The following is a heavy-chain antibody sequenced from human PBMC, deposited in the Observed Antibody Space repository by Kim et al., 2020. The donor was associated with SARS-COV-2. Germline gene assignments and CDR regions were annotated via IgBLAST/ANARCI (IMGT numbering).Heavy chain of an antibody. CDR1: GFTFNNYA. D-gene: IGHD4-17*01. CDR2: ISGRGDST. CDR3: AKDFSAVTPEEYFQH. Sequence: GGSLRLSCVASGFTFNNYAMSWVRQAPGKGLEWVSTISGRGDSTYYADSVRGRFTISRDNSKNTLYLQMNSLRAEDTAIYYCAKDFSAVTPEEYFQHWGQGTLVTVSS. V-gene: IGHV3-23*01. J-gene: IGHJ1*01.